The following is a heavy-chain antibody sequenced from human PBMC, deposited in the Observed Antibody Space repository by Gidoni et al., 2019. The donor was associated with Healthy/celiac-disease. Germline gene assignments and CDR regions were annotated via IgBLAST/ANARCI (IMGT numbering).Heavy chain of an antibody. V-gene: IGHV3-7*03. D-gene: IGHD6-19*01. Sequence: EVQLVEPGGGLVQPGGSLSLPCAAPGFTFSSYWMSWVSQAPGKGLEWVANIKQDGSEKYYVDSVKGRFTISRDNAKNSLYLQMNSLRAEDTAVYYCARGYSSGWCDYWGQGTLVTVSS. CDR3: ARGYSSGWCDY. CDR2: IKQDGSEK. CDR1: GFTFSSYW. J-gene: IGHJ4*02.